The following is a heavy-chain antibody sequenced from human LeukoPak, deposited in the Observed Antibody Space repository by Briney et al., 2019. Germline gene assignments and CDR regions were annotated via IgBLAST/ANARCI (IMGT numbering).Heavy chain of an antibody. Sequence: SETLSLTCTVSGGSISSYYWSWIRQPPGKGLEWIGYIYYSGSTNYNPSLKSRVTISVDTSKNQFSLELGSVTAADTAVYYCARTLPIFGAMDVWGKGTTVTVSS. CDR1: GGSISSYY. J-gene: IGHJ6*04. D-gene: IGHD3-3*01. CDR2: IYYSGST. CDR3: ARTLPIFGAMDV. V-gene: IGHV4-59*01.